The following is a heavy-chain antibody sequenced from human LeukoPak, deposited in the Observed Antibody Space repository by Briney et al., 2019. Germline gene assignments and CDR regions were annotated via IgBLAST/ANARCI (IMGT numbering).Heavy chain of an antibody. CDR2: ISGSGGSR. J-gene: IGHJ3*02. CDR3: ARDIIAAADDAFDI. D-gene: IGHD6-13*01. CDR1: GFTFSTYG. V-gene: IGHV3-23*01. Sequence: GGSLRLSCAASGFTFSTYGMSWVRQAPGKGLEWVSGISGSGGSRFYTDSVKGRFTISRDNAKNSLYLQMNSLRAEDTAVYYCARDIIAAADDAFDIWGQGTMVTVSS.